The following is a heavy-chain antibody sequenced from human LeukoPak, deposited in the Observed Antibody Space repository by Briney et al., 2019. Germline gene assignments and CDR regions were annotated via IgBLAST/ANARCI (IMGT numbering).Heavy chain of an antibody. CDR3: AKDLRWGYYFDY. CDR2: ISYDGSNK. D-gene: IGHD3-16*01. J-gene: IGHJ4*02. V-gene: IGHV3-30*18. Sequence: GGSLRLSCAASGCTFSSYGMHWVRQAPGKGLEWVAVISYDGSNKYYADSVKGRFTISRDNSKNTLYLQMNSLRAEDTAVYYCAKDLRWGYYFDYWGQGTLVTVSS. CDR1: GCTFSSYG.